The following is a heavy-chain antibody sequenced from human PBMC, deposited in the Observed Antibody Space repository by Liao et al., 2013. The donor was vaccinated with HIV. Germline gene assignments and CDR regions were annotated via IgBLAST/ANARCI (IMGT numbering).Heavy chain of an antibody. D-gene: IGHD3-9*01. Sequence: QVQLQQWGAGLLKPSETLSLTCAVYGGSFSDYYWSWIRQSPGKGLEWIGEIDHSGSSNYNPSLKSRVTISVDTSKNQFSLRLSSVTAADTAVYYCARDAYFDWDNWFDPWGQGTLVTVSS. CDR1: GGSFSDYY. V-gene: IGHV4-34*01. CDR2: IDHSGSS. J-gene: IGHJ5*02. CDR3: ARDAYFDWDNWFDP.